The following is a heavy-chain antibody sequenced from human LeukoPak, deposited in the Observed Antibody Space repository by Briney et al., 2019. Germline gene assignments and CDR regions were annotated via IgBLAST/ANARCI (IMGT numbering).Heavy chain of an antibody. J-gene: IGHJ4*02. CDR3: ARGFSRITMIVVVITGGFDY. CDR1: GGSFSGYY. CDR2: INHSGST. D-gene: IGHD3-22*01. V-gene: IGHV4-34*01. Sequence: SETLSLTCAVYGGSFSGYYWSWIRQPPGKGLEWIGEINHSGSTNYNPSLKSRVTILVDTSKNQFSLKLSSVTAADTAVYYCARGFSRITMIVVVITGGFDYWGQGTLVTVSS.